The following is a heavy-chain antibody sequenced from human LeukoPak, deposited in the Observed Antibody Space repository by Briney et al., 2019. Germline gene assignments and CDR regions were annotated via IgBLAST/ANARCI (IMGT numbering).Heavy chain of an antibody. CDR1: GFTFSTCA. CDR2: ITGSGDTT. D-gene: IGHD1-26*01. CDR3: AKVALGGWEIDTFDL. V-gene: IGHV3-23*01. Sequence: GGSLRLSCAASGFTFSTCAMSWVRQAPGKGLEWVSGITGSGDTTYYADSVKGRFTISRDNSKNTLYLQMNSLRAEDTAVYYCAKVALGGWEIDTFDLWGQGTMVTVSS. J-gene: IGHJ3*01.